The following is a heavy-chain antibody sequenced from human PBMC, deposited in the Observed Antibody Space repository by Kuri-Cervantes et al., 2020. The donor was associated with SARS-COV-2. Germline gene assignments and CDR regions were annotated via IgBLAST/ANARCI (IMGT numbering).Heavy chain of an antibody. J-gene: IGHJ4*02. Sequence: GESLKISCSASGFTFSSYAMHWVRQAPGKGLEYVSAISSNGGSTYYADSVKGRFTISRDNSKNTLYLQMSSLRAEDTAVYYCARDQHRVVRGVLGYYFDYWGQGTLVTVSS. CDR2: ISSNGGST. CDR3: ARDQHRVVRGVLGYYFDY. V-gene: IGHV3-64D*08. D-gene: IGHD3-10*01. CDR1: GFTFSSYA.